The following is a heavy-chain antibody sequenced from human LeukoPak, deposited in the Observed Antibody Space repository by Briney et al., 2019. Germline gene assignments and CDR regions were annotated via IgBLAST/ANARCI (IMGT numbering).Heavy chain of an antibody. Sequence: PGGSLRLSCAASGFTFSSYSMNWVRQAPGKGLEWVSSISSSSSYIYYADSVKGRFTISRDNAKNSLYLQMNSLRAEDTAVYYCTTRNIAVAGTLIDYWGQGTLVTVSS. CDR2: ISSSSSYI. CDR3: TTRNIAVAGTLIDY. CDR1: GFTFSSYS. D-gene: IGHD6-19*01. V-gene: IGHV3-21*04. J-gene: IGHJ4*02.